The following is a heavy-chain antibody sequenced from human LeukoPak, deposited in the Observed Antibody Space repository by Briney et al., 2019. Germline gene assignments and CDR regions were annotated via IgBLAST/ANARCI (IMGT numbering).Heavy chain of an antibody. CDR3: ATSTYYYGSGHEYYFDY. Sequence: SETLSLTCTVSGGSISSSSYYWGWIRQPPGKGLEWIGSIYYSGSTYYNPSLKSRVTISVDTSKNQFSLKLSSVTAADTAVYYCATSTYYYGSGHEYYFDYWGQGTLVTVSS. V-gene: IGHV4-39*01. D-gene: IGHD3-10*01. J-gene: IGHJ4*02. CDR2: IYYSGST. CDR1: GGSISSSSYY.